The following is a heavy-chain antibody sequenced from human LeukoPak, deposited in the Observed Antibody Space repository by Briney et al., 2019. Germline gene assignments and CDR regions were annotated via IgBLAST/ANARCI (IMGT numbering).Heavy chain of an antibody. V-gene: IGHV3-23*01. CDR1: GFTFSSYG. J-gene: IGHJ4*02. CDR2: ISGSGGST. CDR3: AKGSLYSSGWNDY. Sequence: GGSLRLSCAASGFTFSSYGTSWVRQAPGKGLEWVSAISGSGGSTYYADSVKGRFTISRDNSKNTLYLQMNSLRAEDTAVYYCAKGSLYSSGWNDYWGQGTLVTVSS. D-gene: IGHD6-19*01.